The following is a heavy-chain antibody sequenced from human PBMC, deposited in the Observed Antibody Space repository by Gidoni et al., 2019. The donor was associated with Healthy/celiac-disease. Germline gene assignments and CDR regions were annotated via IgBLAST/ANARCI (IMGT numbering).Heavy chain of an antibody. CDR2: IIPMFGTA. J-gene: IGHJ6*02. CDR3: ARDRWDIVVVQAAPKPNYYYGMDV. CDR1: GGTFSSYA. Sequence: QVQLVQSGSEVKKPGSSVKVSCKASGGTFSSYAISWVRQAPGQGLEWMGGIIPMFGTANDAQKVQGRVTITADESTSTAYMELSSLRSEDTAVYCCARDRWDIVVVQAAPKPNYYYGMDVWGQGTTVTVSS. D-gene: IGHD2-2*01. V-gene: IGHV1-69*01.